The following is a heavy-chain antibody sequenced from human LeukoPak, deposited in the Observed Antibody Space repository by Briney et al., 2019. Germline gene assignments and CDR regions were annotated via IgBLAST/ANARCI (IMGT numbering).Heavy chain of an antibody. CDR3: AKVIPVRGVIITHDAFDI. Sequence: PGGSLRLSCAASGFIFSNYAMSWVRQTPGKGLEWVSVISDTGHDTFYRDSVKGRFTISRDNSMNTLYLQMNSLRAEDTAVYYCAKVIPVRGVIITHDAFDIWGQGTMVTVSS. D-gene: IGHD3-10*01. J-gene: IGHJ3*02. CDR1: GFIFSNYA. V-gene: IGHV3-23*01. CDR2: ISDTGHDT.